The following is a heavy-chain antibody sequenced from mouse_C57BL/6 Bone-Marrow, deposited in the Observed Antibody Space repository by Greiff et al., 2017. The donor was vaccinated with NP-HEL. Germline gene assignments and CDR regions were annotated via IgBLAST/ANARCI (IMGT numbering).Heavy chain of an antibody. D-gene: IGHD1-1*01. CDR1: GYTFTEYT. Sequence: VQLQESGAELVKPGASVKLSCKASGYTFTEYTIHWVKQRSGQGLEWIGWFYPGSGSIKYNEKFKDKATLTADKSSSTVYMELSRLTSEDSAVYFCARHEDPLTTVVPRWYFDVWGTGTTVTVSS. CDR2: FYPGSGSI. V-gene: IGHV1-62-2*01. CDR3: ARHEDPLTTVVPRWYFDV. J-gene: IGHJ1*03.